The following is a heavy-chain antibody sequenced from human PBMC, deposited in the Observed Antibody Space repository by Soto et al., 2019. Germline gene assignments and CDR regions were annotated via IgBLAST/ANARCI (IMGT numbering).Heavy chain of an antibody. D-gene: IGHD6-19*01. CDR2: ISWNSDNI. CDR1: GFTFDDYA. Sequence: DVQLVESGGGLVQPGRSLRLSCAASGFTFDDYAMHWVRQAPGKGLEWVSGISWNSDNIGYADSVKGRFTISRDNAKNYLYRQMNSLRAEETALYYCEREEWLYYWGPGTLVTVSS. J-gene: IGHJ4*02. V-gene: IGHV3-9*01. CDR3: EREEWLYY.